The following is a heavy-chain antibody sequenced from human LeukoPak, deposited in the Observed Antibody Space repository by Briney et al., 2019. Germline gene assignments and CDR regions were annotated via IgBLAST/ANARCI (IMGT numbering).Heavy chain of an antibody. CDR3: ARHRGSGSPYFDY. J-gene: IGHJ4*02. Sequence: PSETLSLTCTVSGGSISSYYWSWTRQPPGKGLEWIGYIYYSGSTKYNPSLKSRVTMTVDTSKNQFSLKLSSVTAADTAVYYCARHRGSGSPYFDYWGQGTLVTVSS. V-gene: IGHV4-59*08. CDR1: GGSISSYY. D-gene: IGHD3-10*01. CDR2: IYYSGST.